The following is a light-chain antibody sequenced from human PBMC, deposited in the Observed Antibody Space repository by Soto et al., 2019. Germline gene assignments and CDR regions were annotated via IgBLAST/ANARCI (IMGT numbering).Light chain of an antibody. CDR3: QHYDHWPVT. Sequence: EIVMTQSPATLSVSPGERATLSCRASQSVRNNLAWYQQKPGQAPTLLIYGASTRATGIPARFSGSGSGTEFTLTISSLQSEDFAVYFCQHYDHWPVTFGQGTKVEIK. V-gene: IGKV3-15*01. CDR1: QSVRNN. CDR2: GAS. J-gene: IGKJ1*01.